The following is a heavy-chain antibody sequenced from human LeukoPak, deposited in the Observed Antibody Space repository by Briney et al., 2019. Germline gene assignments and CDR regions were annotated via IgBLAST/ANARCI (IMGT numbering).Heavy chain of an antibody. D-gene: IGHD1-26*01. Sequence: PGGSLRLSCAASGFTFSSYAMSWVRQAPGKGLEWGAGISAGGGSTYYADSMKGRFTLSRDNSKNTLYLQLNSLRAEDTAVYYCARLSGSYYEADYWGQGTLVTVSS. V-gene: IGHV3-23*01. CDR1: GFTFSSYA. J-gene: IGHJ4*02. CDR2: ISAGGGST. CDR3: ARLSGSYYEADY.